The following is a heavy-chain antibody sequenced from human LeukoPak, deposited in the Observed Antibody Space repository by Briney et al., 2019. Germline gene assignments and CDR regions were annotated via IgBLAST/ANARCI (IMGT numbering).Heavy chain of an antibody. CDR2: ISGSGGST. CDR1: GFTFSSYA. CDR3: AKDLTVTTYYFDY. J-gene: IGHJ4*02. V-gene: IGHV3-23*01. Sequence: PGGSLRLSCAASGFTFSSYAMSWVRQAPGKGLEWVSAISGSGGSTYYADSVKGRFTIPRDNSKNTLYLQMNSLRAEDTAVYYCAKDLTVTTYYFDYWGQGTLVTVSS. D-gene: IGHD4-17*01.